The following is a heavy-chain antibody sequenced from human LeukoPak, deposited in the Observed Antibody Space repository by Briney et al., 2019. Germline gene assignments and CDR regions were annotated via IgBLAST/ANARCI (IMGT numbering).Heavy chain of an antibody. Sequence: ASLKISCKTSGYTFISYGISWLRQAPGQGIEWMGWISANKGDTEYAQKFQGRLTVTRDTSTSTAYMELKRLKSDDTAVYYCARADIIVVAGATPVGSAFEYWGQGTLITVS. J-gene: IGHJ4*02. CDR3: ARADIIVVAGATPVGSAFEY. CDR1: GYTFISYG. V-gene: IGHV1-18*01. D-gene: IGHD2-15*01. CDR2: ISANKGDT.